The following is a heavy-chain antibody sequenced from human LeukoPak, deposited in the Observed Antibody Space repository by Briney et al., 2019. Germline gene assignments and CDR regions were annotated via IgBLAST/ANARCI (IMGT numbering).Heavy chain of an antibody. D-gene: IGHD2-15*01. CDR2: IKQDGSEK. J-gene: IGHJ6*03. CDR3: ARAGRKSRGVDIVRKKETGYYYYMDV. Sequence: GGPLRLFCGASEFSFITYWMSWLRQAPGKGVEWVANIKQDGSEKYCVDCVKARFTISRDNAKNSLYLQMNSLRAENTAVYYCARAGRKSRGVDIVRKKETGYYYYMDVWGKGTTVTVSS. V-gene: IGHV3-7*01. CDR1: EFSFITYW.